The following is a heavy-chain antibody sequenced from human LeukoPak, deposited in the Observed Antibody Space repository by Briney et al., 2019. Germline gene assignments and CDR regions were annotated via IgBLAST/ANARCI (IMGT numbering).Heavy chain of an antibody. V-gene: IGHV1-2*02. J-gene: IGHJ5*02. CDR3: ARVGTSEKENWFDP. Sequence: ASVKVSCKASGYTFTGYYMHWVRQAPGQGLEWMGWINPNSGGTNYAQKFQGRVTMTRDTSISTAYMELSRLRSDDTAVYYCARVGTSEKENWFDPWGQGTLVTVSS. CDR2: INPNSGGT. CDR1: GYTFTGYY.